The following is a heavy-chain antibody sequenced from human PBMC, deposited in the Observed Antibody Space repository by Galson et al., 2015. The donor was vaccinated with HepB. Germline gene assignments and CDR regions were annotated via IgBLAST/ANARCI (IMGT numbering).Heavy chain of an antibody. CDR2: IYYSGST. J-gene: IGHJ6*02. V-gene: IGHV4-59*08. D-gene: IGHD1-26*01. CDR1: GGSISSYY. CDR3: ARQGWDYYYYYGMDV. Sequence: ETLSLTCTVSGGSISSYYWSWIRQPPGKGLEWIGYIYYSGSTNYNPSLKSRVTISVDTSKNQFSLKLSSVTAADTAVYYCARQGWDYYYYYGMDVWGQGTTVTVSS.